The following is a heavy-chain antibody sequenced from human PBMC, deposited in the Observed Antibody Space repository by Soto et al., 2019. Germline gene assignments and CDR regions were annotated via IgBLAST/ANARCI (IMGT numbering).Heavy chain of an antibody. CDR2: IYYSGST. CDR1: GGSIGGGDDY. CDR3: ARGGWNYMYYFDY. D-gene: IGHD1-7*01. V-gene: IGHV4-30-4*01. Sequence: SETLSLTCSVSGGSIGGGDDYWSWIRQPLGKGLEWIGYIYYSGSTYYNPSLKSRVTISVDTSKNQFSLKLSSVTAADTAVYYCARGGWNYMYYFDYWGQGTLVTVSS. J-gene: IGHJ4*02.